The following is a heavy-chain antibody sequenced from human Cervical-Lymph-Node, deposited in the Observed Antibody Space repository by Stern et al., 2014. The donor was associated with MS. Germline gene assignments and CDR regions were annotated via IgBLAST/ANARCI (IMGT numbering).Heavy chain of an antibody. D-gene: IGHD5-12*01. V-gene: IGHV1-69*01. CDR2: IIPIFRTP. CDR1: GDTFSTNG. CDR3: ARGGYDYEYPWYYYYSMDV. Sequence: VQLVESRAEVKKPGSSVKVSCKASGDTFSTNGFSWVRPAPRQGLEWMGGIIPIFRTPNYAQKFQGRVTITADESTRTIYMELFSLRSEDTAVYYCARGGYDYEYPWYYYYSMDVWGQGTTVTVSS. J-gene: IGHJ6*02.